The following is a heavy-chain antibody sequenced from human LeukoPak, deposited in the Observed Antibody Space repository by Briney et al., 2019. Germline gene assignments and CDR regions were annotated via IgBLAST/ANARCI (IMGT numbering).Heavy chain of an antibody. CDR3: AKDREGLSSGYDLEYFDY. D-gene: IGHD5-12*01. J-gene: IGHJ4*02. CDR2: LSGGGGTT. CDR1: GFTFSSYE. Sequence: GGSLRLSCAASGFTFSSYEMNWVRQAPGKGLEWVSALSGGGGTTYYADSVKGRFTISRDNSKNTLFLQMNSLRAEDTAVYYCAKDREGLSSGYDLEYFDYWGQGTLVTVSS. V-gene: IGHV3-23*01.